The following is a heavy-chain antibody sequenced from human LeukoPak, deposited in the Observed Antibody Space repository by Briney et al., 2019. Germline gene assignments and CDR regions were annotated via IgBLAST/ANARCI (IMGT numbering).Heavy chain of an antibody. V-gene: IGHV3-21*01. J-gene: IGHJ6*04. Sequence: GGSLRLSCAASGFTFSTYNMNWVRQAPGKGLEWVSSITSSSSYIYYADSVKGRFTISRDNAKNSLYQQMNSLRAEDTAVYYCAELGITMIGGVWGKGTTVTISS. CDR2: ITSSSSYI. CDR1: GFTFSTYN. CDR3: AELGITMIGGV. D-gene: IGHD3-10*02.